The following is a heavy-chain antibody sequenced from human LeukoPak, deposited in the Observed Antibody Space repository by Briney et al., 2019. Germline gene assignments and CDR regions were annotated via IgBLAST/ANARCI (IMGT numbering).Heavy chain of an antibody. CDR2: INDDGSRT. V-gene: IGHV3-74*01. D-gene: IGHD2-2*01. Sequence: GGPLRLSCVATGFTFSSYWMHWLRQAPVKGLVWVSRINDDGSRTNYADSVKGRFTISRDNAKNTLYLQMNSLRAEDTAVYYCASVRYCSRTSTGCYSWLDRWGEGTLVTVSS. CDR1: GFTFSSYW. J-gene: IGHJ5*02. CDR3: ASVRYCSRTSTGCYSWLDR.